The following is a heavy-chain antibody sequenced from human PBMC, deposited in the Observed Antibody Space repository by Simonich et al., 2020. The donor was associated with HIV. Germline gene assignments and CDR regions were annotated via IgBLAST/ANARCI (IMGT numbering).Heavy chain of an antibody. V-gene: IGHV3-21*01. CDR3: ARDGRKGSSTSCSDY. D-gene: IGHD2-2*01. CDR2: ISSSSSYI. J-gene: IGHJ4*02. Sequence: EVQLVESGGGLVKPGGSLRLSCAASGFTFSSYSMNLVRQDPGKGLEWVSSISSSSSYIYYADSVKGRFTISRDNAKNSLYLQMNSLRAEDTAVYYCARDGRKGSSTSCSDYWGQGTLVTVSS. CDR1: GFTFSSYS.